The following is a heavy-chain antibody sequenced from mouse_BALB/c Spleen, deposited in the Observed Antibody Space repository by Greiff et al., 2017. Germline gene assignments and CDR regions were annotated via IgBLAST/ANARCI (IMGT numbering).Heavy chain of an antibody. V-gene: IGHV1-9*01. J-gene: IGHJ4*01. D-gene: IGHD1-2*01. Sequence: VQLQESGAELMKPGASVKISCKATGSPFSSYWIEWVKPRPGHGIEWIGEFLPGSGSTNYNGKFKGKATFTADTSSNTAYMQLSSLTSEDSAVYYCARRGYGYDRYAMDDWGQGTSVTVSS. CDR1: GSPFSSYW. CDR3: ARRGYGYDRYAMDD. CDR2: FLPGSGST.